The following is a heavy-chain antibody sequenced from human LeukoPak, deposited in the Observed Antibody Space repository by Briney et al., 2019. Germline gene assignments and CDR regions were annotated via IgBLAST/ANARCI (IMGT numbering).Heavy chain of an antibody. Sequence: KPSETLSLTCTVSGGSISSYYWSWIRQPPGKGLEWIGYIYYSGSTNYNPSLKSRVTISVDTSKNQFSLKLSSVTAADTAVYYCARGTNAFINVWGKGTTVTVSS. CDR3: ARGTNAFINV. CDR1: GGSISSYY. D-gene: IGHD3-16*01. CDR2: IYYSGST. V-gene: IGHV4-59*12. J-gene: IGHJ6*04.